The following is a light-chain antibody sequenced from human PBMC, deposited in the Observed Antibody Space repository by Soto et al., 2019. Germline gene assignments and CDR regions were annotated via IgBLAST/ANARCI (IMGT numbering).Light chain of an antibody. Sequence: QSVVTQPPSASGTPGQRVIITCSGSASNIGSNFVYWYQQHPGTAPKLLIYKNDQRPSGVPERFSGSKSATSASLAVSGLRSEDEADYHCATWDDRLSDLVFGGGTKLTVL. V-gene: IGLV1-47*01. J-gene: IGLJ2*01. CDR2: KND. CDR1: ASNIGSNF. CDR3: ATWDDRLSDLV.